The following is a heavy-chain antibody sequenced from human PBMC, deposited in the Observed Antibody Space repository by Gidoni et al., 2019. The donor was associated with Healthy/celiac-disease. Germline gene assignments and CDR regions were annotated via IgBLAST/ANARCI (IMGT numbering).Heavy chain of an antibody. V-gene: IGHV4-59*01. CDR2: IYYSGST. Sequence: QVQLQESGPGLVKPSETLSLTCTVPGGSISSYYWSWIRQPPGKGLEWIGYIYYSGSTNYNPSLKSRVTISVDTSKNQFSLKLSSVTAADTAVYYCAREGYSSGWYDYWGQGTLATVSS. D-gene: IGHD6-19*01. CDR3: AREGYSSGWYDY. CDR1: GGSISSYY. J-gene: IGHJ4*02.